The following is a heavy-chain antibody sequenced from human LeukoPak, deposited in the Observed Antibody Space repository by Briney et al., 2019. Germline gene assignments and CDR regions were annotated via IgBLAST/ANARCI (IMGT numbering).Heavy chain of an antibody. CDR3: ASGKGPFQH. J-gene: IGHJ1*01. V-gene: IGHV3-74*01. Sequence: PGGSLRLSCAASGFTFSSYWMRWVRHAPGKGLVWVSRINSDGRSKSYADSVKGRFTISRDNAKNTLYLQMNSLRAEDTAVYYCASGKGPFQHWGQGTLVTVSS. CDR2: INSDGRSK. CDR1: GFTFSSYW.